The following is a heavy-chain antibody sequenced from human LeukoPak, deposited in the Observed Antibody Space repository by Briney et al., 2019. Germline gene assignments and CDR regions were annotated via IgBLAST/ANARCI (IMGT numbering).Heavy chain of an antibody. CDR3: ARGGFWSGYYSFDY. CDR2: INHSGST. J-gene: IGHJ4*02. D-gene: IGHD3-3*01. Sequence: SETLSLTCAVYGGSFSGYYWSWIRQPPGKGLEWIGEINHSGSTNYNPSLKSRVTISVDTSKNQFSLKLSSVTAADTAVYYCARGGFWSGYYSFDYWGQGTLVTVSS. V-gene: IGHV4-34*01. CDR1: GGSFSGYY.